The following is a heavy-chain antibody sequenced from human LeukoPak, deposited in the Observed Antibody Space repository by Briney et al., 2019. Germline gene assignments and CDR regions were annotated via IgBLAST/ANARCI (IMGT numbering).Heavy chain of an antibody. CDR2: IYYSGST. Sequence: SETLSLTCTVSGGSISSGGYYWSWIGQHPGKGLEWIGYIYYSGSTYYNPSLKSRVTISVDTSENQFSLKLTSVTAADTAVYYCARSPEYYFDYWGQGTLVTVSS. D-gene: IGHD1-14*01. J-gene: IGHJ4*02. V-gene: IGHV4-31*03. CDR3: ARSPEYYFDY. CDR1: GGSISSGGYY.